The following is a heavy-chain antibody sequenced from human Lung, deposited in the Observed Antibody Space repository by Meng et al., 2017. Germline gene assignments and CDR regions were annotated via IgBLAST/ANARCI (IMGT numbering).Heavy chain of an antibody. V-gene: IGHV4-34*01. CDR3: ARGPTTMAHDFDY. D-gene: IGHD4-11*01. J-gene: IGHJ4*02. CDR2: INHSGST. Sequence: QVELQQWGAGLLKLSETLSLTSVVFGGSFSNYYWSWIRQPPGKGLEWIGEINHSGSTNYNPSLESRATISVDTSQNNLSLKLSTVTAADSAVYYCARGPTTMAHDFDYWGQGTLVTGSS. CDR1: GGSFSNYY.